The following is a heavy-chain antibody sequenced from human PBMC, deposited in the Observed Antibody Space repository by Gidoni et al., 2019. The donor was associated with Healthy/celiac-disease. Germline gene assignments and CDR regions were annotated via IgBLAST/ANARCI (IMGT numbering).Heavy chain of an antibody. J-gene: IGHJ4*02. CDR2: INPNSGGT. Sequence: QVQLVQSGAEVKKPGASVKVSCKASGYTFTGYDMHGGRQAPGQGLEWMGWINPNSGGTNYAQKFQGRVTMTRDTSISTAYMELSRLRSDDTAVYYCARDLSQWLVLNYFDYWGQGTLVTVSS. CDR3: ARDLSQWLVLNYFDY. D-gene: IGHD6-19*01. CDR1: GYTFTGYD. V-gene: IGHV1-2*02.